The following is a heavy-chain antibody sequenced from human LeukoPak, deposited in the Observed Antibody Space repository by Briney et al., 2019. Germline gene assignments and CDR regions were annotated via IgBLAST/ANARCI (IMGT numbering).Heavy chain of an antibody. CDR1: EYRFNSYW. Sequence: GESLKISCKASEYRFNSYWIGWVRQMPGKGLEWIGIIYPADAQTIYTPSIQGQVTISADQSIDTAYLQWSSLNASDTAIYYCARHKRPDYYDSSGYYYYHYMDVWGKGTAVTVSS. CDR3: ARHKRPDYYDSSGYYYYHYMDV. V-gene: IGHV5-51*01. D-gene: IGHD3-22*01. CDR2: IYPADAQT. J-gene: IGHJ6*03.